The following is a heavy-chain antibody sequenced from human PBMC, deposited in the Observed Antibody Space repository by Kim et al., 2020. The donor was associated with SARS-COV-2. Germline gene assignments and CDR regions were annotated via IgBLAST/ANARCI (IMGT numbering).Heavy chain of an antibody. CDR3: ARGKQQLVSWFDP. D-gene: IGHD6-13*01. J-gene: IGHJ5*02. Sequence: YAQKFQGRVTITADESTSTAYMELSSLRSEDTAVYYCARGKQQLVSWFDPWGQGTLVTVSS. V-gene: IGHV1-69*01.